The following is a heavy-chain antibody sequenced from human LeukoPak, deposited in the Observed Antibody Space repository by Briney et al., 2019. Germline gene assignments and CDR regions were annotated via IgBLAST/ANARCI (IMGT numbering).Heavy chain of an antibody. Sequence: SETLSLTCTVSGGSISSGDYYWSWIRQPPGKGLEWIGYIYYSGSTYYNPSLKSRVTISVDTSKNQFSLKLSSVTAADTAVYYCASYTVVTGVDYWGQGTLVTVSS. CDR3: ASYTVVTGVDY. CDR1: GGSISSGDYY. J-gene: IGHJ4*02. V-gene: IGHV4-30-4*01. D-gene: IGHD4-23*01. CDR2: IYYSGST.